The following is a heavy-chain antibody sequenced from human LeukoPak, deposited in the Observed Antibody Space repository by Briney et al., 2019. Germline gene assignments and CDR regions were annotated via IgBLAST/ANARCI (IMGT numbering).Heavy chain of an antibody. CDR1: GFTVSSNY. CDR3: ARSEKWKGSFGVAPPSYNWFDP. D-gene: IGHD3-3*01. Sequence: GGSLRLSCAASGFTVSSNYMSWVRQAPGKGLEWVSVIYSGGSTYYADSVKGRFTISRDNSKNTLYLQMNSLRAEDTALYYCARSEKWKGSFGVAPPSYNWFDPWGQGTLVTVSS. V-gene: IGHV3-66*01. J-gene: IGHJ5*02. CDR2: IYSGGST.